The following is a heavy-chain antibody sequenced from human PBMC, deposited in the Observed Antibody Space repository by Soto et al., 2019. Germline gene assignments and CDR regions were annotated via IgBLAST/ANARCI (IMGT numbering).Heavy chain of an antibody. CDR3: ARGAPTWTYGMDV. CDR1: GYTFTTYG. D-gene: IGHD3-16*01. CDR2: ISPYNGNT. V-gene: IGHV1-18*01. Sequence: QVQLVQSGAEVKKPGASVKVSCEASGYTFTTYGISWVRQAPGQGLEWMGWISPYNGNTNYAQKFQGRVTLTTDTSTTTAYMDVRSLRSDDTAVYYCARGAPTWTYGMDVWGQGTTVTVS. J-gene: IGHJ6*02.